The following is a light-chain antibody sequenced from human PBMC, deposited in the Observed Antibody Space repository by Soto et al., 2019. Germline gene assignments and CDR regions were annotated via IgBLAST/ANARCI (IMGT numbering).Light chain of an antibody. CDR1: NSNLRRNS. J-gene: IGLJ3*02. Sequence: QSVLTQPPSASETPGQRVTISCSGSNSNLRRNSVHWYQHLPGTAPKLLIHNNDQRTSGVPDRFSGSKSGTSASLAMSGLQSEDEADYYCAAWDDRLNGPVFGGGTELTVL. V-gene: IGLV1-44*01. CDR3: AAWDDRLNGPV. CDR2: NND.